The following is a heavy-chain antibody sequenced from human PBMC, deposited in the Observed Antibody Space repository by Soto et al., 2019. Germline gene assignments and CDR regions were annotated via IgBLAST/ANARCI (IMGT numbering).Heavy chain of an antibody. V-gene: IGHV3-15*01. CDR3: TTEPHRPGVDY. D-gene: IGHD3-10*01. Sequence: PGGSLRLSCAVSGFSFNNAWMSWVRQAPGKGLEWVGRIKSKTDDGTTDYAAPVKGRFTISRDDSKNTLYLQKDSLKIEVTAVYYYTTEPHRPGVDYWGQGPLVPVSS. J-gene: IGHJ4*02. CDR2: IKSKTDDGTT. CDR1: GFSFNNAW.